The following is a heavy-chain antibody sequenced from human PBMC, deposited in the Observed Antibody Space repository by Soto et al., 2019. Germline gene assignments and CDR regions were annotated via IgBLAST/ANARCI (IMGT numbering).Heavy chain of an antibody. V-gene: IGHV1-2*04. CDR3: ATVTTVATSGRTDHTGYGMDV. CDR1: GYTFTGYY. J-gene: IGHJ6*02. D-gene: IGHD4-17*01. Sequence: ASVKVSCKASGYTFTGYYMHWVRQAPGQGLEWMGWINPNSGGTNYAQKFQGWVTMTRDTSISTAYMELSRLRSDDTAVYSCATVTTVATSGRTDHTGYGMDVWGQGTTVTVSS. CDR2: INPNSGGT.